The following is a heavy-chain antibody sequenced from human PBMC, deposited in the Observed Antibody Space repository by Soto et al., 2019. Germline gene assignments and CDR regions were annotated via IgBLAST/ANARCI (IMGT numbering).Heavy chain of an antibody. CDR3: SRGSFGYYGP. CDR2: IRTTPYGGTT. Sequence: PGGFPRLSCTSCGFRFSEHAITWSRQAPGKGLEWVGFIRTTPYGGTTDYAASVSGRFTISRDDSESIAYLQMNSLKTEDSGVYYGSRGSFGYYGPWGPRSLDT. CDR1: GFRFSEHA. J-gene: IGHJ5*02. V-gene: IGHV3-49*03. D-gene: IGHD3-3*01.